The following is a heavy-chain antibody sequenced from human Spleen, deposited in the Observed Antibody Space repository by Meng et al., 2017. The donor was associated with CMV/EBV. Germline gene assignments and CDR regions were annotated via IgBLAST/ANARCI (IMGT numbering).Heavy chain of an antibody. CDR2: IYPGDSDT. J-gene: IGHJ4*02. V-gene: IGHV4-30-4*08. D-gene: IGHD3-3*01. CDR3: ARPAYYDSPEVYFDY. Sequence: QGQLQESGPGLVKPSQTLSLTCTVSGGSISSGDYYWSWIRQPPGKGLEWMGIIYPGDSDTRYSPSFQGQVTISADKSISTAYLQWSSLKASDTAMYYCARPAYYDSPEVYFDYWGQGTLVTVSS. CDR1: GGSISSGDYYW.